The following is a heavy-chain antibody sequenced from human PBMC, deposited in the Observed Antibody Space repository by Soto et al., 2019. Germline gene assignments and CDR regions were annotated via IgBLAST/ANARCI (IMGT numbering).Heavy chain of an antibody. V-gene: IGHV4-39*01. CDR1: GGSINSSNYY. CDR3: ARHHDYGDYFYDY. Sequence: SETLSLTCTVSGGSINSSNYYWGWIRQPPGKGQEWIGSIYYSGSTYYNPSLKNRVTISVDTSKNQFSLKLSSVTAADTAVYYCARHHDYGDYFYDYWGQGTLVTVS. D-gene: IGHD4-17*01. J-gene: IGHJ4*02. CDR2: IYYSGST.